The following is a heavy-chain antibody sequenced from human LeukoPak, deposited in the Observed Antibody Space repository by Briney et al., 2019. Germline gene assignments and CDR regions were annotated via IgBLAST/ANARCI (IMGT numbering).Heavy chain of an antibody. CDR3: ATIRGVIEWYFDN. D-gene: IGHD3-10*01. CDR2: ISGSGGST. J-gene: IGHJ4*02. CDR1: RFTFSSYA. V-gene: IGHV3-23*01. Sequence: GGSLRLSCAASRFTFSSYAMSWVRQAPGKGLEWVSGISGSGGSTYYADSVEGRFTISRDNSKNTLYLQVNSLRAEDTAVYYCATIRGVIEWYFDNWGQGTLVTVSS.